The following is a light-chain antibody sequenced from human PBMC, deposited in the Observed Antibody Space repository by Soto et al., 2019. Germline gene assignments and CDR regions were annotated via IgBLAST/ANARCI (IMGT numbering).Light chain of an antibody. J-gene: IGKJ1*01. V-gene: IGKV3-11*01. CDR2: DAS. Sequence: EIVLTQSPATLSLSPGERATLSCRASENVYNYLAWYQQIPGQPPRLLIYDASNSAAGVPARFSGSGSGTDFALTISSLEPEDFAVYYCQQRNDWPRTFGQGTKLEVK. CDR3: QQRNDWPRT. CDR1: ENVYNY.